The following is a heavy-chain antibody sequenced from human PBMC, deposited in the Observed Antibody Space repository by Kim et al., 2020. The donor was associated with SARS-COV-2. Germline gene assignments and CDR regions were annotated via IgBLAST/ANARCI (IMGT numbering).Heavy chain of an antibody. CDR1: GFTFSSYS. D-gene: IGHD6-19*01. Sequence: RGSLRLSCAASGFTFSSYSMNWVRQAPGKGLEWVSSISSSSSYIYYADSVKGRFTISRDNAKNSLYLQMNSLRAEDTAVYYCAREVAVAGTGYYGMDVWGQGTTVTVSS. CDR3: AREVAVAGTGYYGMDV. V-gene: IGHV3-21*01. J-gene: IGHJ6*02. CDR2: ISSSSSYI.